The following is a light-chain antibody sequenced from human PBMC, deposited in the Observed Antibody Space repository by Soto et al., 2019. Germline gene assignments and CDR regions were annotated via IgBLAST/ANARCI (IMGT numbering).Light chain of an antibody. CDR2: AAS. Sequence: DIQMTQSPSSLSASVGDRVTITCRASQSISSYLNWYQQKPGKAPKLLIYAASNLQSGVPSRFSGSGSGTDFTLTISSLQPEDFATYYCQQSYRTPRTFGQGTKVEIK. CDR1: QSISSY. CDR3: QQSYRTPRT. J-gene: IGKJ1*01. V-gene: IGKV1-39*01.